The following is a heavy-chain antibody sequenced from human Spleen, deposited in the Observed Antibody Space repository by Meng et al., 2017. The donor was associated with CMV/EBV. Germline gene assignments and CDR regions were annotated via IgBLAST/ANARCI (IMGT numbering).Heavy chain of an antibody. V-gene: IGHV3-23*03. CDR3: AKGGGYTPYCYFDV. J-gene: IGHJ2*01. D-gene: IGHD6-13*01. CDR1: GFAFKFDA. Sequence: ASGFAFKFDAMGWVRQAPGEGLEWVSVIYGGDTSVFYGDSVKGRFTISRDNSKNTLYLQMNSLRAEDTAVYYCAKGGGYTPYCYFDVWGRGTLVTVSS. CDR2: IYGGDTSV.